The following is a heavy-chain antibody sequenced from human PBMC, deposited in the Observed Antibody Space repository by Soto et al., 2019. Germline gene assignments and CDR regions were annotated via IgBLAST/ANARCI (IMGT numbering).Heavy chain of an antibody. V-gene: IGHV2-70*01. CDR1: GFSLSTSGMC. D-gene: IGHD6-13*01. Sequence: SGPTLVNPTQTLTLTCTFSGFSLSTSGMCVSWIRQPPGKALEWLALIDWDDDKYCSTSLKTRLTISKDTSKNQVVLTMTNMDPVDTATYYCARIHGIAAAGMYYYYGMDVWGQGTTVTVSS. CDR2: IDWDDDK. J-gene: IGHJ6*02. CDR3: ARIHGIAAAGMYYYYGMDV.